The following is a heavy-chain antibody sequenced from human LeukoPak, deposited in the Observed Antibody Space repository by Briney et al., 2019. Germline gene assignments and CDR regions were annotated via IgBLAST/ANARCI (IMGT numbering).Heavy chain of an antibody. CDR1: GFTFNIYA. CDR3: ARVFKAYYGSGAQQTSYSYYYMDV. Sequence: GGSLRLSCAASGFTFNIYAIHWVRQAPGKGLEWVALISYDGYNRYFADSVKGRFTIYRDNSKNTLYLQMNSLRAEDTAVYYCARVFKAYYGSGAQQTSYSYYYMDVWGKGTTVTVSS. CDR2: ISYDGYNR. V-gene: IGHV3-30*01. J-gene: IGHJ6*03. D-gene: IGHD3-10*01.